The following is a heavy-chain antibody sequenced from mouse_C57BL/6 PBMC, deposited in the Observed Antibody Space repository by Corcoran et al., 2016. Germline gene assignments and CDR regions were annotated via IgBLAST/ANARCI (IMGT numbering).Heavy chain of an antibody. J-gene: IGHJ1*03. Sequence: EVQLQQSVAELVRPGASVKLSCTASGFNIKNTYMQWVKQRPEQGLEWIGRIEPANGNTKYAPKFQGKATRTADTSHNTAYLQLSSLTAEDTAIYYVSRYSNYGYFDVGCTGTTVTVSS. CDR1: GFNIKNTY. CDR2: IEPANGNT. D-gene: IGHD2-5*01. V-gene: IGHV14-3*01. CDR3: SRYSNYGYFDV.